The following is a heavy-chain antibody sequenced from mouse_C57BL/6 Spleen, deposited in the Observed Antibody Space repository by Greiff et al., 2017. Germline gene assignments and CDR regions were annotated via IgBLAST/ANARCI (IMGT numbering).Heavy chain of an antibody. CDR1: GYAFSSSW. V-gene: IGHV1-82*01. CDR3: ASPTLYYGSSYGYFDY. D-gene: IGHD1-1*01. CDR2: IYPGDGDT. Sequence: VQLQQSGPELVKPGASVKISCKASGYAFSSSWMNWVKQRPGKGLEWIGRIYPGDGDTTYNGKFKGKATLTADKSSSTAYMQLSSLTSEDSAVYFCASPTLYYGSSYGYFDYWGQGTTLTVSS. J-gene: IGHJ2*01.